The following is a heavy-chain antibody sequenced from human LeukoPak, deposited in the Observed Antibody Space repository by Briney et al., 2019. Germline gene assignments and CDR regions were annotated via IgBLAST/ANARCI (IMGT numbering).Heavy chain of an antibody. CDR3: ARGDYGDYDLGPNWFGA. CDR2: ISSSSTYI. J-gene: IGHJ5*02. CDR1: GFSFSSYR. V-gene: IGHV3-21*04. D-gene: IGHD4-17*01. Sequence: GGSLRLSCATSGFSFSSYRMDWVRQTPGKGLQWVSSISSSSTYIFYADSVRGRFTISRDNAKNSLYLQMNSLRAEDTAVYFCARGDYGDYDLGPNWFGAWGQGTLVTVSS.